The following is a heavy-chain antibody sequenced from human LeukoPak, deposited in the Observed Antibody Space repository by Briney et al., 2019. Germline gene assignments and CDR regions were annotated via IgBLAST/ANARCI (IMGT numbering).Heavy chain of an antibody. D-gene: IGHD2-2*01. CDR2: IRYDGSNK. CDR3: AKEDIVVVPAALDAFDI. J-gene: IGHJ3*02. Sequence: GGSLRLSCAAFGFTFSSYGMHWVRQAPGKGLEWVAFIRYDGSNKYYADSVKGRFTISRDNSKNTLYLQMNSLRAEDTAVYYCAKEDIVVVPAALDAFDIWGQGTMVTVSS. CDR1: GFTFSSYG. V-gene: IGHV3-30*02.